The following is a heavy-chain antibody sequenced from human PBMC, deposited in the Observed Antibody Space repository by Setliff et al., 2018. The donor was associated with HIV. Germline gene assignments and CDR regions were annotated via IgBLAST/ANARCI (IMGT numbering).Heavy chain of an antibody. CDR3: ARSLDSDFLYYFDY. CDR1: GGSISSSSYY. J-gene: IGHJ4*02. D-gene: IGHD3-10*01. CDR2: IYTSGST. Sequence: SETLSLTCTVSGGSISSSSYYWSWIRQPAGKGLEWIGRIYTSGSTYYNPSLKSRGAMSVDTSKNQFSLRLSSVTAADTAVYYCARSLDSDFLYYFDYWGQGTLVTVSS. V-gene: IGHV4-61*02.